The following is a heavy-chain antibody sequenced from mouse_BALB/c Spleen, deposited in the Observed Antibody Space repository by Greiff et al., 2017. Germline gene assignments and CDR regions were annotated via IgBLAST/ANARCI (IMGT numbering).Heavy chain of an antibody. CDR2: ISDGGSYT. CDR1: GFTFSDYY. D-gene: IGHD1-1*01. CDR3: ARAYYGSSSWFAY. Sequence: EVKLVESGGGLVKPGGSLKLSCATSGFTFSDYYMYWVRQTPEKRLEWVATISDGGSYTYYPDSVKGRFTISRDNAKNNLYLQMSSLKSEDTAMYYCARAYYGSSSWFAYWGQGTLVTVSA. J-gene: IGHJ3*01. V-gene: IGHV5-4*02.